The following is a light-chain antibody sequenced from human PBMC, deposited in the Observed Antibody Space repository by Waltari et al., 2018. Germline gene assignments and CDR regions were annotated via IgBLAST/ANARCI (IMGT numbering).Light chain of an antibody. CDR3: QQSYSTPLFS. CDR2: AAS. J-gene: IGKJ3*01. CDR1: QSISSH. Sequence: DIQMTQSPSSLSASVGDRVTITCRPSQSISSHLNCYQQKQGKAPKLLLYAASSLQTGVPSRFSGSGSGTDFTLTISSLQPDHFATYSCQQSYSTPLFSFGPGTKVDIK. V-gene: IGKV1-39*01.